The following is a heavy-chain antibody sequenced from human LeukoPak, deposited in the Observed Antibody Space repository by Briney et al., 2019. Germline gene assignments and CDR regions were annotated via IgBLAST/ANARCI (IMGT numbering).Heavy chain of an antibody. V-gene: IGHV3-74*01. CDR1: GFTFSSYW. Sequence: GGSLRLSCAASGFTFSSYWMHWVRQAPGKGLVWVSRINSDGSSTSYADSVKGRFTISRDNAKNTLYLQVNSLRAEDTAVYYCARDRGYSYPLDYWGQGTLVTVSS. CDR2: INSDGSST. J-gene: IGHJ4*02. D-gene: IGHD5-18*01. CDR3: ARDRGYSYPLDY.